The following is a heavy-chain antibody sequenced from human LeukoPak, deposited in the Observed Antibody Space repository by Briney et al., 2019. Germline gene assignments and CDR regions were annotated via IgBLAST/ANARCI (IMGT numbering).Heavy chain of an antibody. V-gene: IGHV5-51*01. CDR3: ARLAWLVYFDY. D-gene: IGHD6-19*01. CDR2: IYPGDSDT. J-gene: IGHJ4*02. CDR1: GYTYTGYY. Sequence: KVSCKASGYTYTGYYMHWVRQMPGKGLEWMGIIYPGDSDTRYSPSFQGQVTISADKSISTAYLQWSSLKASDTAMYYCARLAWLVYFDYWGQGTLVTVSS.